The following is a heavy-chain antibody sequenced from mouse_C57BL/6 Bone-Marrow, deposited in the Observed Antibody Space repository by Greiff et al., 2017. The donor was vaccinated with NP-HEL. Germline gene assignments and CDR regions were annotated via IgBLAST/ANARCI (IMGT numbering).Heavy chain of an antibody. CDR3: AMGTYYYGSSPYWYFDV. J-gene: IGHJ1*03. Sequence: EVQLQESGPVLVKPGASVTMSCKASGYTFTDYYMNWLKPSHGKNLEWIGVINPYNGGTSYNQKFKSKATLTVDKSSSTAYMELNSLTSEDSAVYYGAMGTYYYGSSPYWYFDVWGTGTTVTVSS. CDR1: GYTFTDYY. V-gene: IGHV1-19*01. D-gene: IGHD1-1*01. CDR2: INPYNGGT.